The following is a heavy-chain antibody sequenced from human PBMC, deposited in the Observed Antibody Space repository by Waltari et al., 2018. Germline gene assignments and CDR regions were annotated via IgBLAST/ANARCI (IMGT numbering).Heavy chain of an antibody. J-gene: IGHJ4*02. CDR1: GFLVRGNY. CDR2: LYTGGAT. Sequence: VQLVESGGDLIQPGGSLRLSCAVSGFLVRGNYMSWVRQAPGKGLEWVSTLYTGGATFYADSVKGRFTISRDNSRNTLFLEMSILRAEDTAVYYCARGPFFGSGNFDYWGQGTLVAVSS. CDR3: ARGPFFGSGNFDY. D-gene: IGHD3-10*01. V-gene: IGHV3-53*01.